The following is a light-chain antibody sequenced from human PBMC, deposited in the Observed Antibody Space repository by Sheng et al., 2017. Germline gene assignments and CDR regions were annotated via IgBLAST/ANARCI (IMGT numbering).Light chain of an antibody. CDR1: STDVGGYNY. J-gene: IGLJ2*01. CDR2: DVS. V-gene: IGLV2-14*03. CDR3: SSYTPQYTWI. Sequence: QSALTQPASVSGSPGQSIAVSCTGSSTDVGGYNYVSWYQHHPGKAPKLIIYDVSLRPSGVSNRFSGSKSGYTASLTISGLQAEDEADYYCSSYTPQYTWIFGGGTKLTVL.